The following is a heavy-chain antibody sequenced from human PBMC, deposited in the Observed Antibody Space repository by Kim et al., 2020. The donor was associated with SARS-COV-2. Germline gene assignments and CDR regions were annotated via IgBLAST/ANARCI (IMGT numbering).Heavy chain of an antibody. CDR2: NISIFGTA. CDR3: ASPLSEQFGELVSWGY. Sequence: SVKVSCKASGGTFSSYAISWVRQAPGQGLEWMGGNISIFGTANYAQKFQGRVTITADESTSTAYMELSSLRSEDTAVYYCASPLSEQFGELVSWGYWGQ. D-gene: IGHD3-10*01. J-gene: IGHJ4*02. CDR1: GGTFSSYA. V-gene: IGHV1-69*13.